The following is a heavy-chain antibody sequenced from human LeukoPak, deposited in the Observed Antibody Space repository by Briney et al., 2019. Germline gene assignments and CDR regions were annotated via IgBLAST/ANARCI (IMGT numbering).Heavy chain of an antibody. Sequence: PAESLRLSCAASGFTFSSYSFNWVRPAPGKGLEWVSSINTISSYIYYADSVKGRFTISRDNAKNSLSLQMNSLRVEDTAVYYCARLRRNSDSGGYYYYYDYWGQGTLVSVSS. CDR3: ARLRRNSDSGGYYYYYDY. CDR2: INTISSYI. D-gene: IGHD3-22*01. CDR1: GFTFSSYS. V-gene: IGHV3-21*01. J-gene: IGHJ4*02.